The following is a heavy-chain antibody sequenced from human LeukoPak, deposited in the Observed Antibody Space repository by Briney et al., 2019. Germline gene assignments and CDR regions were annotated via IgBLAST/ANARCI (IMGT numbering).Heavy chain of an antibody. CDR2: IRSEPHNYAT. Sequence: SGGSLRLSCAASGFSFSGSAMHWVRQASGKGLEWVGRIRSEPHNYATAYAASVKGRFTLSRDDSENTAFLQMNSLRTEDTAVYYCTPVVGDVVFTNAYWGQGTLVTVSS. J-gene: IGHJ4*02. CDR3: TPVVGDVVFTNAY. V-gene: IGHV3-73*01. CDR1: GFSFSGSA. D-gene: IGHD2-21*01.